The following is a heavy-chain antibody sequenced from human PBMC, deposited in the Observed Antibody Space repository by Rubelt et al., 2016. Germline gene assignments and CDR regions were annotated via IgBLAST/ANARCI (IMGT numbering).Heavy chain of an antibody. CDR3: ATAPRGKAYFDF. V-gene: IGHV4-4*07. J-gene: IGHJ2*01. D-gene: IGHD3-10*01. Sequence: QLQLQQWGAGLLKPSETLSLTCTVSGASMNSHYWNWIRQPAGKGLEWIGRIHTSGSTNYNPSFKSRVTMSVDTSKSQFYLKLGSVTGADTAGYYWATAPRGKAYFDFWARGTLVTVSS. CDR1: GASMNSHY. CDR2: IHTSGST.